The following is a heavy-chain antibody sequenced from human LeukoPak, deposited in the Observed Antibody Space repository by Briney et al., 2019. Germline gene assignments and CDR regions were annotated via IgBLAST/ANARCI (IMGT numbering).Heavy chain of an antibody. J-gene: IGHJ4*02. Sequence: GGSERLSCAASGFTVSSNYMSWVRQAPGKGLEWVSVIYSGGSTYYADSVKGRFTISRDNSKNTLYLQMNSLRAEDTAVYYCARAPLGVHYGGYEDYWGQGTLLTVST. CDR3: ARAPLGVHYGGYEDY. V-gene: IGHV3-53*01. CDR1: GFTVSSNY. D-gene: IGHD4-17*01. CDR2: IYSGGST.